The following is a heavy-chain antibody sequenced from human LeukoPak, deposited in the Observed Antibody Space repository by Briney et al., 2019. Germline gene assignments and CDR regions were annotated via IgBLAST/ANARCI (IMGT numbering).Heavy chain of an antibody. Sequence: PGGSLRLSCAASGFTFSSYGMHWVRQAPGKGLEWVAVIWYDGSNKYYADSVKGRFTTSRDNSKNTLYLQMNSLRAEDTAVYYCVKQWIQLWSRGGYFDYWGQGTLVTVSS. V-gene: IGHV3-33*06. CDR2: IWYDGSNK. CDR3: VKQWIQLWSRGGYFDY. J-gene: IGHJ4*02. CDR1: GFTFSSYG. D-gene: IGHD5-18*01.